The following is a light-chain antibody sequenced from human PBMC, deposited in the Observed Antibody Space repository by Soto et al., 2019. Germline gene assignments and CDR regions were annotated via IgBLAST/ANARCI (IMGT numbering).Light chain of an antibody. CDR3: GTWDDSLNAML. J-gene: IGLJ3*02. CDR1: TSNVGRNA. V-gene: IGLV1-44*01. Sequence: QSVLTQPPSASGTPGQSVTISCSGGTSNVGRNAVNWYQQFPGSAPRLLIQLHNQRPSGVPTRFSASKSGTSASLAISGLQSEDEADYYCGTWDDSLNAMLFVGGTKLTVL. CDR2: LHN.